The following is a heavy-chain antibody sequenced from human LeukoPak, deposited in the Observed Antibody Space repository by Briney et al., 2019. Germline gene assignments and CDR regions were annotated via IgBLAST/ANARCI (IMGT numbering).Heavy chain of an antibody. J-gene: IGHJ4*02. CDR2: IYYSGNT. D-gene: IGHD3-22*01. Sequence: PSETLSLTCTVSGDSISSGDSYWSWIRQPPGKGLEWIGPIYYSGNTYYNPSLKSRLTVSVDTSKNEFSLKLSSVTAADTAVYYCARAGQYHYNSAGYFPDYWGQGTLVTVSS. CDR3: ARAGQYHYNSAGYFPDY. V-gene: IGHV4-30-4*01. CDR1: GDSISSGDSY.